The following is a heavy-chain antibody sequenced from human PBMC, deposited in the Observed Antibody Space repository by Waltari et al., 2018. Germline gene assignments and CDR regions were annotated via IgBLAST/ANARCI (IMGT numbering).Heavy chain of an antibody. V-gene: IGHV4-34*01. Sequence: QVQLQQWGAGLLKPSETLSLTCAVYGGSFSGYYWSWIRQPPGKGLEWIGEINHSGSTNYNPSLKSRVTISVDTSKNQFSLKLSSVTAADTAVYYCARESGDAFDIWGQGTMVTVSS. J-gene: IGHJ3*02. D-gene: IGHD1-26*01. CDR2: INHSGST. CDR3: ARESGDAFDI. CDR1: GGSFSGYY.